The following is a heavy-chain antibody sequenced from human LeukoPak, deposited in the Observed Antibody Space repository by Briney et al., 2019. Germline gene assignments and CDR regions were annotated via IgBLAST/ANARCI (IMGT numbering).Heavy chain of an antibody. J-gene: IGHJ5*02. Sequence: ASVKVSCKASGYTFTSYDINWVRQATGQGLECMGWMNTNSGNTGSAQKFQGSATITRNTSISTAYMVLSSLRSEDTGVYYCARGYCSSTSCRGGWFDPWGQGTLVTVSS. CDR1: GYTFTSYD. D-gene: IGHD2-2*01. CDR3: ARGYCSSTSCRGGWFDP. V-gene: IGHV1-8*03. CDR2: MNTNSGNT.